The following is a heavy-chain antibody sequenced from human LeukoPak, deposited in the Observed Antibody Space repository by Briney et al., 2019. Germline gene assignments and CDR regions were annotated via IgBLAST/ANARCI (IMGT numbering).Heavy chain of an antibody. D-gene: IGHD2-2*02. CDR1: GFTVSSNY. CDR2: IYSGGST. Sequence: PGGSLRLSCAASGFTVSSNYMSWVRQAPGKGLEWVSVIYSGGSTYYADSVKGRFTISRDNSKNTLYLQMNSLRAEDTAVYYCARARWDIVVVPAAIPVDYYYMDVWGKGTTVTVSS. J-gene: IGHJ6*03. V-gene: IGHV3-66*01. CDR3: ARARWDIVVVPAAIPVDYYYMDV.